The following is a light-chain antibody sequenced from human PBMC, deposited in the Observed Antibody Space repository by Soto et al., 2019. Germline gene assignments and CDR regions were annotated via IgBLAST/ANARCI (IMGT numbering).Light chain of an antibody. V-gene: IGKV3-20*01. J-gene: IGKJ4*01. CDR3: QQYFTPPLT. CDR2: GAS. CDR1: QSLSSSY. Sequence: EIVLTQSPGTLSLSPGKRATLSCRASQSLSSSYLAWYRQKPGQPPRLLIYGASSRATGIPDRFSGSGSGTEFTLTISRLEPEDFAVYYCQQYFTPPLTFGGGTKVDI.